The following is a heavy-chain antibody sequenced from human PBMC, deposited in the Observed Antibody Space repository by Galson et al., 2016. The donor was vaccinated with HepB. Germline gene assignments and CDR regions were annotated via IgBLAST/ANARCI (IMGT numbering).Heavy chain of an antibody. CDR3: AKAAYFDSRGFPDN. J-gene: IGHJ4*02. V-gene: IGHV3-30*18. D-gene: IGHD3-22*01. CDR2: TSHDGSET. Sequence: SLGLSCAASGFIFSNYGIHWVRQAPGKGLEWVAVTSHDGSETNYGDSVKGRFTVSRDNSENTLFLQVDSVRPEDTAVYYCAKAAYFDSRGFPDNWGQGTLVTVSS. CDR1: GFIFSNYG.